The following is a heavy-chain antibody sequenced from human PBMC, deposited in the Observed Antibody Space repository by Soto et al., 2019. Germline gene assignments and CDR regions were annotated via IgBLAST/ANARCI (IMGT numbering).Heavy chain of an antibody. Sequence: SETLSLTCTVSGGSISSSSYSWGWIRQPPGKGPEWIGTFYYSGSTYYNPSLKSRVTVSVDTSKNQFSLKLTSVTAADTAVYYCAREYESSPTDWGQGTLVTVSS. CDR1: GGSISSSSYS. CDR2: FYYSGST. D-gene: IGHD6-13*01. V-gene: IGHV4-39*02. J-gene: IGHJ4*02. CDR3: AREYESSPTD.